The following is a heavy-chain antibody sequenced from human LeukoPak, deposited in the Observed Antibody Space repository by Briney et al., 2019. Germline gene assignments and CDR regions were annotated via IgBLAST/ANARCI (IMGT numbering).Heavy chain of an antibody. V-gene: IGHV1-3*01. D-gene: IGHD3-10*01. CDR1: GYTFTSYA. CDR2: INAGNGNT. J-gene: IGHJ4*02. Sequence: ASVKVSSKASGYTFTSYAMHWVGQAPGQRLEWMGWINAGNGNTKYSQKFQGRVTITRDTSASTAYMELSSLRSEDTAVYYCARGNFGELEIDYWGQGTLVTVSS. CDR3: ARGNFGELEIDY.